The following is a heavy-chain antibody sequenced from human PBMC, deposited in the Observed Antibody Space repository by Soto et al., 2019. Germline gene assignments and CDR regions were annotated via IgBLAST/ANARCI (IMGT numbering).Heavy chain of an antibody. Sequence: ASVKVSCKASGYTFTSYYMHWVRQAPEQGLEWMGIINPSGGSTSYAQKFQGRVTMTRDTSTSTVYMELSSLRSEDTAVYYCASHMIVVEAYYYYGLDFSGQGSTVIVSS. CDR3: ASHMIVVEAYYYYGLDF. CDR1: GYTFTSYY. D-gene: IGHD3-22*01. V-gene: IGHV1-46*01. CDR2: INPSGGST. J-gene: IGHJ6*02.